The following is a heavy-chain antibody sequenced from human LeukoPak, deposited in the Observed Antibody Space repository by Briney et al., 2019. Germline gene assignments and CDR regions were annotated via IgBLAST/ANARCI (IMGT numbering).Heavy chain of an antibody. J-gene: IGHJ4*02. V-gene: IGHV1-69*13. CDR2: IIPIFGTA. CDR3: ARGSLYGSGSYFDY. D-gene: IGHD3-10*01. CDR1: XXTFXSYA. Sequence: SVXXSXKASXXTFXSYAISWVRQAPGQGLEWMGGIIPIFGTANYAQKFQGRVTITADESTSTAYMELSSLRSEDTAVYYCARGSLYGSGSYFDYWGQGTLVTVSS.